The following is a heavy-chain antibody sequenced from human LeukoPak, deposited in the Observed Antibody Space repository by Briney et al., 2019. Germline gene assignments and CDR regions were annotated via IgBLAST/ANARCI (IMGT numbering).Heavy chain of an antibody. CDR1: GITFSNYA. Sequence: GGSLRLSCVASGITFSNYAASWVRQAPEKGLDWVSVISGSAHKIRYADSVKGRFTISRDNSENIVYLQMNNLRAEDTAVYYCAGRVTGYSSGYAYWGQGTLVTVSS. D-gene: IGHD5-18*01. J-gene: IGHJ4*02. CDR3: AGRVTGYSSGYAY. CDR2: ISGSAHKI. V-gene: IGHV3-23*01.